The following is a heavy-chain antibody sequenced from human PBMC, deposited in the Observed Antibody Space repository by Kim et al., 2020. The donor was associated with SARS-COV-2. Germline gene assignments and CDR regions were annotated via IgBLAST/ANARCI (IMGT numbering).Heavy chain of an antibody. J-gene: IGHJ4*02. CDR1: GFTFSSYW. CDR2: IKQDGSEK. D-gene: IGHD6-13*01. CDR3: SRDWGLQQLVHFDY. V-gene: IGHV3-7*01. Sequence: GGSLRLSCAASGFTFSSYWMSWVRQAPGKGLEWVANIKQDGSEKYYVDSVKGRFTISRDNAKNSLYLQMNSLRAEDTAVYYCSRDWGLQQLVHFDYWVQGTLVTVSS.